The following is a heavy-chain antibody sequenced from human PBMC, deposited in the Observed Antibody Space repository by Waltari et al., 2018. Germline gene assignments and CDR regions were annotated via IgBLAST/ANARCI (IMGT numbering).Heavy chain of an antibody. V-gene: IGHV4-31*02. Sequence: QVQLQESGPGLVQPSQTLSLTCSVSGFSLSSGSYYWSWIRQHPGKGLEWIGDISHGGDTDYSPSLRSRLTLSVDTSKNQFSLKLNSVTAADTGVYFCAGRGAKMFSIWGRGTLVTVSS. CDR2: ISHGGDT. CDR1: GFSLSSGSYY. J-gene: IGHJ4*02. D-gene: IGHD3-3*02. CDR3: AGRGAKMFSI.